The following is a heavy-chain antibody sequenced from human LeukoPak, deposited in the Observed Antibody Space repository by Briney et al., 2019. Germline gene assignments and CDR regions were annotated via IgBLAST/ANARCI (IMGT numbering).Heavy chain of an antibody. V-gene: IGHV4-39*07. D-gene: IGHD3-3*01. CDR3: ARDSGTYDFWSGYYVGVEYYYYMDV. J-gene: IGHJ6*03. Sequence: SETLSLTCTVSGGSISSSSYYWGWIRQPPGKGLEWIGSIYYSGSTYYNPSLKSRVTISVDTSKNQFSLKLSSVTAADTAVYYCARDSGTYDFWSGYYVGVEYYYYMDVWGKGTTVTVSS. CDR2: IYYSGST. CDR1: GGSISSSSYY.